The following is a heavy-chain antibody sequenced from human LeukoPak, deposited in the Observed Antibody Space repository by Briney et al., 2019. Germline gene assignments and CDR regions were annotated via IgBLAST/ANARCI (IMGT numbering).Heavy chain of an antibody. CDR3: ARARAKRRYYSGMDV. CDR1: GYTFTSYD. CDR2: MNPNSGNT. Sequence: ASVKVSCKASGYTFTSYDINWVRQASGQGLEWMGWMNPNSGNTGYAQKFQGRVTMTRNTSISTAYMELSSLRSEDTAVYYCARARAKRRYYSGMDVWGQGTTVTVSS. J-gene: IGHJ6*02. V-gene: IGHV1-8*01. D-gene: IGHD3-3*01.